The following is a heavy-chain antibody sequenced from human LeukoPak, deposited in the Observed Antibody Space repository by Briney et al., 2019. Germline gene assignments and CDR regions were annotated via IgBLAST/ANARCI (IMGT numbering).Heavy chain of an antibody. J-gene: IGHJ3*02. CDR1: GFTFSSYG. CDR3: ARSRSGYYYVDAFDI. CDR2: IKQDGSEK. D-gene: IGHD3-22*01. V-gene: IGHV3-7*01. Sequence: GGSLRLSCAASGFTFSSYGMHWVRQAPGKGLEWVANIKQDGSEKYYVDSVKGRFTISRDNAKNSLYLQMNSLGAEDTAVCCCARSRSGYYYVDAFDIWGQGTMVTVSS.